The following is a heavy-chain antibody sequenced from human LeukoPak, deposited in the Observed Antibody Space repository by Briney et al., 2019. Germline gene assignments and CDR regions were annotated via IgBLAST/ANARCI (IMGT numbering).Heavy chain of an antibody. D-gene: IGHD3-22*01. CDR3: ARQVEGDSSWFER. CDR2: IYPVDSDT. CDR1: GYNFPSYW. J-gene: IGHJ5*02. V-gene: IGHV5-51*07. Sequence: ESLKISCKGSGYNFPSYWIGWVHQVPGKGLGWMGIIYPVDSDTIYSPPFQCQVTISADKSIRPAYLQWSSLKASDTAMYYCARQVEGDSSWFERWGQGTLVTVSS.